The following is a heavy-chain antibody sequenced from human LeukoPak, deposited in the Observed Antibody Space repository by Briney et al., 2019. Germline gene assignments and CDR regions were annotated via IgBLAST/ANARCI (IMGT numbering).Heavy chain of an antibody. CDR3: ARPRNYDFWSGYYKTDAFDI. CDR2: IYPGDSDT. V-gene: IGHV5-51*01. Sequence: GESLKISCKGSGYSFTSYWIGWVRQMPGKGLEWMGIIYPGDSDTRYSPSFQGQVTISADKSISTAYLQWSSLKASDTAMYYCARPRNYDFWSGYYKTDAFDIWGQGTMVTVSS. D-gene: IGHD3-3*01. J-gene: IGHJ3*02. CDR1: GYSFTSYW.